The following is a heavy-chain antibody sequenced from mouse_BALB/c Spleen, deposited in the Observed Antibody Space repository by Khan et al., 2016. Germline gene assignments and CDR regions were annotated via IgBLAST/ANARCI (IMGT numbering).Heavy chain of an antibody. Sequence: EVELVESGGDFVRPGGSLKLSCAASGFTFSTYGMSWVRQTPDKRLEWVATINTGGAYTYYPDTVKGRFNISRDNAKNTRYLQLSSLKSEDTAIYYCARLAYYYNSEGFAYWGRGTLVTVSA. J-gene: IGHJ3*01. CDR3: ARLAYYYNSEGFAY. D-gene: IGHD1-1*01. CDR2: INTGGAYT. V-gene: IGHV5-6*01. CDR1: GFTFSTYG.